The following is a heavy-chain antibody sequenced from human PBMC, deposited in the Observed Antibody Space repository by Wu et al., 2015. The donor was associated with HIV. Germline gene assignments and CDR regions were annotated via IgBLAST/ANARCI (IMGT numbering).Heavy chain of an antibody. CDR1: GYTFTSYG. J-gene: IGHJ4*02. CDR3: ARDLWGYSYGEGNYFDY. Sequence: QVQLVQSGAEVKKPGASVKVSCKASGYTFTSYGISWVRQAPGQGLEWMGWISAYNGNTNYAQKLQGRVTMTTDTSTSTAYMELRSLRSDDTAVYYCARDLWGYSYGEGNYFDYWGQGTLVTVSS. V-gene: IGHV1-18*01. D-gene: IGHD5-18*01. CDR2: ISAYNGNT.